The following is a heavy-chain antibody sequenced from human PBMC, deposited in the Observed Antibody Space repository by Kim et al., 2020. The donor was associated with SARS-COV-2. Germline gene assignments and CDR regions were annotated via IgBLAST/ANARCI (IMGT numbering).Heavy chain of an antibody. V-gene: IGHV3-33*05. J-gene: IGHJ3*02. D-gene: IGHD3-9*01. Sequence: GGSLRLSCAASGFTFSSYGIHWVRQAPGKGLEWVAVISYDGSNRYYADSVKGRFTVSRDNSKNTLYLQMNSLRAEDTAVYYCARGDSSSYYDILTGYYAYAFDIWGQGTMVTVSS. CDR2: ISYDGSNR. CDR1: GFTFSSYG. CDR3: ARGDSSSYYDILTGYYAYAFDI.